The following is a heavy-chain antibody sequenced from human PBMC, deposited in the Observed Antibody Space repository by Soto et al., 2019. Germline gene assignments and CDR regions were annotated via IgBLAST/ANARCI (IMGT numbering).Heavy chain of an antibody. D-gene: IGHD2-15*01. V-gene: IGHV1-69*12. CDR1: GGTFSSYA. CDR3: ARESRYCSGGSCYFLPGIDY. CDR2: IIPIFGTA. Sequence: QVQLVQSGAEVKKPGSSVKVSCKASGGTFSSYAISWVRQDPGQGLEWMGGIIPIFGTANYAQKFQGRVTITADESTSKAYLELSSLRSEDTAVYYCARESRYCSGGSCYFLPGIDYWGQGTLVTVSS. J-gene: IGHJ4*02.